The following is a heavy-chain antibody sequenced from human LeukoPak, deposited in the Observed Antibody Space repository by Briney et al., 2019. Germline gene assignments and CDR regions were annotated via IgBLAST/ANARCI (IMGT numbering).Heavy chain of an antibody. D-gene: IGHD3-22*01. CDR3: ARASNYYDSSGASYWYFDL. CDR1: GGSISSGGYS. J-gene: IGHJ2*01. Sequence: SETLSLTCAVSGGSISSGGYSWSWIRQPPGKGLEWIEYIYHSGSTYYNPSLKSRVTISVDRSKNQFSLKLSSVTAADTAVYYCARASNYYDSSGASYWYFDLWGRGTLVTVSS. V-gene: IGHV4-30-2*01. CDR2: IYHSGST.